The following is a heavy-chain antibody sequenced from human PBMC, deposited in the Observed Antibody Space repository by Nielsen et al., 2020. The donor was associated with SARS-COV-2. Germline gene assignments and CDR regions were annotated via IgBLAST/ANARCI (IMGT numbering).Heavy chain of an antibody. D-gene: IGHD2-15*01. CDR1: GGSINSYY. Sequence: GSLRLSCTVSGGSINSYYWSWIRQPPGKGLEWIGYIYYSGSTNYNPSLKSRVTISVDTSKNQFSLRLSSLTAADTAVYYCARVIDVYCSGSRCYSGIWFDPWGQGTLVTVSS. J-gene: IGHJ5*02. V-gene: IGHV4-59*01. CDR2: IYYSGST. CDR3: ARVIDVYCSGSRCYSGIWFDP.